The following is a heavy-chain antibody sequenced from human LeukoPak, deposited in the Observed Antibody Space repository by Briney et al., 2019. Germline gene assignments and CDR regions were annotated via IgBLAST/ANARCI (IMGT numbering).Heavy chain of an antibody. CDR2: ISSSGSGI. CDR1: RFTFSTYS. D-gene: IGHD2-15*01. V-gene: IGHV3-48*02. CDR3: ARDPSVYCSGGSCYLDY. Sequence: QSGGSLRLSCAAPRFTFSTYSMNWVRQAPGKGLEWVSYISSSGSGIYYADSVKGRFTISRGNAKNSLYLQMNSLRDEDTAVYYCARDPSVYCSGGSCYLDYWGQGTLVTVSS. J-gene: IGHJ4*02.